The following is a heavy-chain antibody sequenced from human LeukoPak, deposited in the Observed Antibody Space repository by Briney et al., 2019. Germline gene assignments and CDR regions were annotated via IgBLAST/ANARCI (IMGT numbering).Heavy chain of an antibody. J-gene: IGHJ4*02. D-gene: IGHD2-2*01. Sequence: GASVKVSCKDSGYTFTDYYMHWVRQAPGQGLEWMGWINPNSGGTNYAQKFQGRVTMTRDTSISTAYMELSRLRSDDTAVYYCARLYCSSSSCYSDYWGQGTLVTVSS. CDR3: ARLYCSSSSCYSDY. CDR1: GYTFTDYY. CDR2: INPNSGGT. V-gene: IGHV1-2*02.